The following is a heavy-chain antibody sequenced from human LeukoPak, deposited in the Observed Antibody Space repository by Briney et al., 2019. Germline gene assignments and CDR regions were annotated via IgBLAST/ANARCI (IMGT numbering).Heavy chain of an antibody. J-gene: IGHJ4*02. CDR2: IKQDGSEK. V-gene: IGHV3-7*01. Sequence: PGGSLRLSCAASGFTFSSYWMSWVRQAPGKGLEWVANIKQDGSEKHYVDSVKGRFTISRDNAKDSLYLQMNSLRAEDTAVYYCASGPGVIGNDYWGQGTLVTVSS. CDR3: ASGPGVIGNDY. CDR1: GFTFSSYW. D-gene: IGHD3-16*02.